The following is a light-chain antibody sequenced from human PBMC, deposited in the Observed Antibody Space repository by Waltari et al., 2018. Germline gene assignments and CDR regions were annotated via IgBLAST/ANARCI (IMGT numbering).Light chain of an antibody. CDR1: SGPTKTG. Sequence: QLVLTQSPSASASLGASVKIICTLRSGPTKTGMAWLQQQPEKGPRYLMKVNSDGTHNKGDGIPDRFSGSSSGAERYLTISSLQSEDEADYYCQTWGTGIRWVFGGGTKVTVL. V-gene: IGLV4-69*01. J-gene: IGLJ3*02. CDR3: QTWGTGIRWV. CDR2: VNSDGTH.